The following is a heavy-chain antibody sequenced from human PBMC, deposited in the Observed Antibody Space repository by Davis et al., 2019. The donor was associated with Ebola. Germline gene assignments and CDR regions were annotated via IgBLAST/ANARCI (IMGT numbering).Heavy chain of an antibody. CDR2: MFYSGTT. J-gene: IGHJ5*02. D-gene: IGHD6-19*01. Sequence: LRLSCTVSGGSISSGGYYWSWIRQPPGKGLEWIAYMFYSGTTNYNPSLQSRVIISVDTSKNQFSLKLSSVTAADTAVYYCARVYSSGWYGWFDPWGPGTLVTVSA. CDR1: GGSISSGGYY. V-gene: IGHV4-30-4*01. CDR3: ARVYSSGWYGWFDP.